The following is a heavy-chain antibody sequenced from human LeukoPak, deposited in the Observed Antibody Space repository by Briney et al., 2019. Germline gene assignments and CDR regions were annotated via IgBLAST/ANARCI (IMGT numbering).Heavy chain of an antibody. CDR2: ISGSGGST. CDR1: GFTVSSNY. CDR3: ARDKKGPYYYYGMDV. V-gene: IGHV3-23*01. J-gene: IGHJ6*02. Sequence: GGSLRLSCAASGFTVSSNYMSWVRQAPGKGLEWVSAISGSGGSTYYADSVKGRFTISRDNSKNTLYLQMNSLRAEDTAVYYCARDKKGPYYYYGMDVWGQGTTVTVSS.